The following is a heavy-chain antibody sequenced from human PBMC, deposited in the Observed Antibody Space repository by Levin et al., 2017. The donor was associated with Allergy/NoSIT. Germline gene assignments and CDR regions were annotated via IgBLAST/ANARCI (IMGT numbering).Heavy chain of an antibody. CDR3: ARERQATEAFDP. J-gene: IGHJ5*02. Sequence: KISCKASGGTFSSYAISWVRQAPGQGLEWMGGIIPIFGTANYAQKFQGRVTITADESTSTAYMELSSLRSEDTAVYYCARERQATEAFDPWGQGTLVTVSS. CDR1: GGTFSSYA. V-gene: IGHV1-69*01. CDR2: IIPIFGTA.